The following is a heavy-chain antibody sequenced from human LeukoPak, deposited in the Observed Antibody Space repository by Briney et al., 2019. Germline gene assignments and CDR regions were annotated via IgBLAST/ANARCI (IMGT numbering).Heavy chain of an antibody. D-gene: IGHD7-27*01. CDR1: GYTFTSYD. CDR2: MNPNSGNT. CDR3: ARGPPNWGFDY. J-gene: IGHJ4*02. V-gene: IGHV1-8*01. Sequence: GSVKVSCKASGYTFTSYDINWVRQATGQGLEWMGWMNPNSGNTGYAQKFQGRVSMTRDTSISTAYMELSSLSSEDTAVYSCARGPPNWGFDYWGQGTLVTVFS.